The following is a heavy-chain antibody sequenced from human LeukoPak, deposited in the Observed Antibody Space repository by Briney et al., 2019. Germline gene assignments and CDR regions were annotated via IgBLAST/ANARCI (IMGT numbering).Heavy chain of an antibody. CDR2: IYSGGSI. CDR3: AREPPMGRSYHGMDV. D-gene: IGHD3-10*01. Sequence: GRSLRLSCAASGFTVSNYYMHWVRQAPGKGLEWVSVIYSGGSIYYSNSVKGRVINSRDNSKNTLDLQLNSLRAEDTAVYYCAREPPMGRSYHGMDVWGQGTTVTVSS. J-gene: IGHJ6*02. CDR1: GFTVSNYY. V-gene: IGHV3-66*01.